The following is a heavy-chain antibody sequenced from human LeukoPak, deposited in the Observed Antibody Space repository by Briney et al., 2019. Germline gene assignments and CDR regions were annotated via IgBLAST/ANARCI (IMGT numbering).Heavy chain of an antibody. V-gene: IGHV3-15*01. J-gene: IGHJ4*02. Sequence: GGSLRLSCAASGSTFNHAWMSWVRQAPGKRLEWVGRIKSRTNGGTTDYAAPVKGRFTISRDDSKNTLYLQMNSLKTEDTAVYYCTWVGARYYFDYWGQGTLVTVSS. CDR3: TWVGARYYFDY. D-gene: IGHD1-26*01. CDR1: GSTFNHAW. CDR2: IKSRTNGGTT.